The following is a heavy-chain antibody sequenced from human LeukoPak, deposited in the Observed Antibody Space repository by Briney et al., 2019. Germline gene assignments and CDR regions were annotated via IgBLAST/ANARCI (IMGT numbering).Heavy chain of an antibody. CDR3: ARFKIVVVITTDDAFDI. V-gene: IGHV4-59*06. D-gene: IGHD3-22*01. Sequence: SETLSLTCTVSGGSISSYYWSWIRQHPGKGLEWIGYIYYSGSTYYNPSLKSRVTISVDTPKNQFSLKLSSVTAADTAVYYCARFKIVVVITTDDAFDIWGQGTMVTVSS. CDR2: IYYSGST. CDR1: GGSISSYY. J-gene: IGHJ3*02.